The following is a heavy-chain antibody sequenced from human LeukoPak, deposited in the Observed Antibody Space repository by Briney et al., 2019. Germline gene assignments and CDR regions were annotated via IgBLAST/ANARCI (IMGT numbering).Heavy chain of an antibody. V-gene: IGHV1-2*02. Sequence: ASVKLSCKASGYTVTPYYMNWVRQAPGHGVEWMGWINPNSGGTNYAQKFQGRVTMTRDTSISTAYMELSRLRSDDTAVYYCARDLVDYYLDYWGQGTLVTVSS. CDR2: INPNSGGT. J-gene: IGHJ4*02. D-gene: IGHD3-9*01. CDR1: GYTVTPYY. CDR3: ARDLVDYYLDY.